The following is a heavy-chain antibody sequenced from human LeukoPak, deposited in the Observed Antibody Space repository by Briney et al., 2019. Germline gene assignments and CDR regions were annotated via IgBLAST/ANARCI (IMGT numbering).Heavy chain of an antibody. J-gene: IGHJ4*02. CDR2: ISGSGGST. CDR1: GFTFNSYA. D-gene: IGHD6-13*01. CDR3: AKGVAAAGIFDY. V-gene: IGHV3-23*01. Sequence: GGSLRLSCAASGFTFNSYAMSWVRQAPGKGLEWVSAISGSGGSTYYADSVKGRFTISRDNSKNTLYLQMNSLRAEDTAVYYCAKGVAAAGIFDYWGQGTLVTVSS.